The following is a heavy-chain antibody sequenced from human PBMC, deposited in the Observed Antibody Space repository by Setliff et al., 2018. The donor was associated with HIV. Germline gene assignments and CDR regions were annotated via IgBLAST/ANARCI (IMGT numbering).Heavy chain of an antibody. CDR2: FIAVLDIT. Sequence: SVKVSCKASGGSSRTYSINWVRQAPGQGLEWMGQFIAVLDITSNAQKFQGRLTITADESTSTMYMELSSLRSDDTAVYYCAGPRGDEAFDIWGQGTMVTVSS. CDR3: AGPRGDEAFDI. V-gene: IGHV1-69*10. CDR1: GGSSRTYS. J-gene: IGHJ3*02. D-gene: IGHD3-10*01.